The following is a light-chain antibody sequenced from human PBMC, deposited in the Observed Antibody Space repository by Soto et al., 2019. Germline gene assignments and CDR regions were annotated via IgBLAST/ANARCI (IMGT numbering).Light chain of an antibody. CDR3: SSYTSSSTF. CDR1: SSDVGGYNY. CDR2: DVS. V-gene: IGLV2-14*03. Sequence: QSALTQPASVSGSPGQSITISCTGTSSDVGGYNYVSWYQQHPGKAPKLMIYDVSNRPSGVSNRFSGSKSGNTASLTISGLQAEDAADYYCSSYTSSSTFFGGETKLAVL. J-gene: IGLJ2*01.